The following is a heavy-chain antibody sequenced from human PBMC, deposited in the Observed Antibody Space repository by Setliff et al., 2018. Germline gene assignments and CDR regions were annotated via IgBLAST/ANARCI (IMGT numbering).Heavy chain of an antibody. CDR3: ARNPDFLQYSFDL. J-gene: IGHJ2*01. CDR1: GGSISNSTFY. CDR2: INYSGSS. V-gene: IGHV4-39*07. D-gene: IGHD5-12*01. Sequence: PSETLSLTCTVSGGSISNSTFYWGWIRQPPGKGLEWIGSINYSGSSNYNPSLKSRATISIDTSKSQFSLKLSSMTAADTALYYCARNPDFLQYSFDLWGRGTLVTVSS.